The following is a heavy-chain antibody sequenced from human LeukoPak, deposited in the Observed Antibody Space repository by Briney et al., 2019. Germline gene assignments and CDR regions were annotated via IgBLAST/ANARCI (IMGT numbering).Heavy chain of an antibody. Sequence: ASVKVSCKASGYTFTSYGISWVRQAPGQGLEWMGWISAYNGNTSYAQKLQGRVTMTTDTSTSTAYMELRSLRSDDTAVYYCASEGYDFWSGTTSYYYYMDVWGKGTTVTVSS. CDR1: GYTFTSYG. D-gene: IGHD3-3*01. V-gene: IGHV1-18*01. CDR3: ASEGYDFWSGTTSYYYYMDV. J-gene: IGHJ6*03. CDR2: ISAYNGNT.